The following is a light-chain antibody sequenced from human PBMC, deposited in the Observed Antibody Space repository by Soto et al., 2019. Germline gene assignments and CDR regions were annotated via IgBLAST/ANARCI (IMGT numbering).Light chain of an antibody. CDR2: LNSDSSH. CDR3: QTWGTSIRV. V-gene: IGLV4-69*01. CDR1: SGHSSYA. Sequence: QSVLTQSPSASASLGASVKLTCTLSSGHSSYALAWHQQQPEKGPRHLMMLNSDSSHSTGDAIPDRFSSSSAGAELSLTFSSLQSEDEAYYYCQTWGTSIRVFGGGTKLTVL. J-gene: IGLJ2*01.